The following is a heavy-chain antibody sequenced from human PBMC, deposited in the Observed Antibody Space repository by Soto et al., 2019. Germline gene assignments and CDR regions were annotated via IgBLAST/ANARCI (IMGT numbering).Heavy chain of an antibody. D-gene: IGHD3-10*01. CDR2: FDPEDGET. V-gene: IGHV1-24*01. CDR3: ATGRGYMRLGELARAGFDP. CDR1: GYTLTELS. J-gene: IGHJ5*02. Sequence: QVQLVQSGAEVKKPGASVKVSCKVSGYTLTELSMHWVRQAPGKGLEWMGGFDPEDGETIYAQKLQGRVTMTEDTSTDTAYMELSSLRSEDTAVYYCATGRGYMRLGELARAGFDPWGQGTLVTVSS.